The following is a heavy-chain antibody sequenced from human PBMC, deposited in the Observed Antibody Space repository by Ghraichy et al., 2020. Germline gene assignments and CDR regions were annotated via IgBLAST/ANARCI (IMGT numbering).Heavy chain of an antibody. V-gene: IGHV1-3*01. Sequence: ASVKVSCKASGYTFTKYAMHWVRQAPGQRLEWMGWINAGNGNTKYSQKFQGRVTITRDTSASTAYMELSSLRYEDTAVYYCARMHYTYGQLDYWGQGTLVTVSS. D-gene: IGHD1-1*01. J-gene: IGHJ4*02. CDR3: ARMHYTYGQLDY. CDR2: INAGNGNT. CDR1: GYTFTKYA.